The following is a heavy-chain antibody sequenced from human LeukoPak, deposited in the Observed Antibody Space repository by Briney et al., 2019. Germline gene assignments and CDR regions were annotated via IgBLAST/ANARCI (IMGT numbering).Heavy chain of an antibody. Sequence: GSLRLSCAASGFTVSSNYMSWVRQAPGKGLEWIGRIYTSGSTNYNPSLKSRVTISVDTSKNQFSLKLSSVTAADTAVYYCARGSCSSTSCSNPIDYWGQGTLVTVSS. CDR2: IYTSGST. J-gene: IGHJ4*02. D-gene: IGHD2-2*01. V-gene: IGHV4-4*08. CDR3: ARGSCSSTSCSNPIDY. CDR1: GFTVSSNY.